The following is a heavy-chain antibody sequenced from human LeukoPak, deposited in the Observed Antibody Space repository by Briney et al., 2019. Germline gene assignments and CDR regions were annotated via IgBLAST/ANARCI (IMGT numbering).Heavy chain of an antibody. CDR2: IRYDGSRK. Sequence: PGRGLTLSCPATGCTFSNYGMHWFRQAPSKGLEGVALIRYDGSRKHYADSVRGRFTISSHNYNNTLYLQLNSLTARDTDVCYFPREFELSHWAQGHLVTVSS. CDR3: PREFELSH. CDR1: GCTFSNYG. J-gene: IGHJ4*02. D-gene: IGHD3-16*02. V-gene: IGHV3-33*08.